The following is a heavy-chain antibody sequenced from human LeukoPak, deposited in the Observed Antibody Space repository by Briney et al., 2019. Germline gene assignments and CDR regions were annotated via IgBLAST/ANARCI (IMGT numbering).Heavy chain of an antibody. J-gene: IGHJ4*02. CDR1: SYSFMNYW. V-gene: IGHV5-51*01. Sequence: GESLKISCKGSSYSFMNYWIAWVRQMPGKGLEWMGIIYPSDSDTRYSPSFQGQVAISADKSTNTAYLQWSSLRASDTAMYYCALHADTSGWFRGSLDDWGQGTLVSVSS. CDR2: IYPSDSDT. D-gene: IGHD6-19*01. CDR3: ALHADTSGWFRGSLDD.